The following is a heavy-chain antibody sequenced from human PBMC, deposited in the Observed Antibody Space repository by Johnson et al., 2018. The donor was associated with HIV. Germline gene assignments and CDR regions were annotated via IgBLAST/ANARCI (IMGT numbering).Heavy chain of an antibody. Sequence: QVQLVETGGGLIQPGGSLRLSCVASGFTFSSYALHWVRQAPGKGLEWVAVISFDGRIKYYADSVKGRFTISRDNSKNTLYLQINSRRPEDTAVYYCARDTYCSGGSCYSNAFDIWGQGTMVTVSS. CDR1: GFTFSSYA. CDR3: ARDTYCSGGSCYSNAFDI. CDR2: ISFDGRIK. J-gene: IGHJ3*02. D-gene: IGHD2-15*01. V-gene: IGHV3-30*04.